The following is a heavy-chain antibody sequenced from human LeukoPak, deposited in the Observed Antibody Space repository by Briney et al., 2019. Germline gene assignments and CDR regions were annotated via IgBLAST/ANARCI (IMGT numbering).Heavy chain of an antibody. CDR3: ARDGSNWNDFDY. Sequence: GGSLRLSCAASGFTFSNAWMSWVRQAPGKGLEWVGRIKSKTDGGTTDYAAPVKGRFTISRDDSKNTLYLQMNSLKTEDTAVYYCARDGSNWNDFDYWGQGTLVTVSS. CDR1: GFTFSNAW. CDR2: IKSKTDGGTT. D-gene: IGHD1-1*01. J-gene: IGHJ4*02. V-gene: IGHV3-15*01.